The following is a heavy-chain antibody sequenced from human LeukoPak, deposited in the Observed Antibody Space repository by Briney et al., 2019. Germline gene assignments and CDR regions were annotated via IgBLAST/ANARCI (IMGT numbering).Heavy chain of an antibody. V-gene: IGHV3-23*01. CDR1: GFTFSNYG. CDR2: SRGNGGSS. D-gene: IGHD6-13*01. Sequence: GGSLRLSCAASGFTFSNYGMSWVRQAPGKGLEWVSGSRGNGGSSHYADSVKGRFTISRDNAKNTLYLQMNSLRAEDTAVYYCAREGKAAATWGQGTLVTVSS. CDR3: AREGKAAAT. J-gene: IGHJ4*02.